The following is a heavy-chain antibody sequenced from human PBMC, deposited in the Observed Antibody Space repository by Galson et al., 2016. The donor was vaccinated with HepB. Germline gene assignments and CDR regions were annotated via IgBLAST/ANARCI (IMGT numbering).Heavy chain of an antibody. D-gene: IGHD6-13*01. J-gene: IGHJ4*02. Sequence: SLRLSCAASGFTFSSFAMHWVRQAPGKGLEWVAGLSYDGNKKHYADSVKGRFTISRDSSKNTLNLQVISLRSEDKAIYYCARASGSSSWNFDNWGQGTLVIVSS. V-gene: IGHV3-30-3*01. CDR3: ARASGSSSWNFDN. CDR2: LSYDGNKK. CDR1: GFTFSSFA.